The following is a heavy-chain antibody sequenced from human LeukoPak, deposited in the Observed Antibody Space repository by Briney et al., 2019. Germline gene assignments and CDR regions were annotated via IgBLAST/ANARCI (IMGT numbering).Heavy chain of an antibody. V-gene: IGHV3-48*02. J-gene: IGHJ5*02. CDR2: ISSSGKI. CDR3: ARSGKPGVHDFDP. CDR1: GFILSSYS. D-gene: IGHD3-10*01. Sequence: GGSLRLSCAASGFILSSYSMAWVRQAPGKGLEWLSYISSSGKIWYADSLKGRFTVSRDNDKNSLYLQMNSLRDEDTAVYYCARSGKPGVHDFDPWGQGTLVTVSS.